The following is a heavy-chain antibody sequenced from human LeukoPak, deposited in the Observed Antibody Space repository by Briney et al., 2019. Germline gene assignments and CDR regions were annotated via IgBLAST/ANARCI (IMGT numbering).Heavy chain of an antibody. D-gene: IGHD3-22*01. CDR1: GGSFSGYY. J-gene: IGHJ4*02. CDR3: ASYYDSSGYYYRSYFDY. Sequence: SETLSLTCAVSGGSFSGYYWSWIRQPPGKGLEWVGEINHSGSTNYNPSLKSRVTISVDTSNNQFSLKLSSVTAADTAVYYCASYYDSSGYYYRSYFDYWGQGTLVTVSS. CDR2: INHSGST. V-gene: IGHV4-34*01.